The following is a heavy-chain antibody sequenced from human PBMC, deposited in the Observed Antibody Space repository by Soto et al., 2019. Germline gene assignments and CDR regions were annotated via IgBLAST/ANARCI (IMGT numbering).Heavy chain of an antibody. V-gene: IGHV3-53*02. CDR2: VYSGGAT. Sequence: QLVETGGGLIQPGTSLTLSCAASGFSVSRNYMTWVRQAPGKGLEWVSFVYSGGATFYAYSVKGRFILSRDDSQNTMYLQMNNLRAEDTAVYYCARVPGRLWGRGTLVTVAS. CDR3: ARVPGRL. D-gene: IGHD3-10*01. J-gene: IGHJ4*02. CDR1: GFSVSRNY.